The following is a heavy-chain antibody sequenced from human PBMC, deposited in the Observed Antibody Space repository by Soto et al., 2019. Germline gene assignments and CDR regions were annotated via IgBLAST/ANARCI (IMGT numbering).Heavy chain of an antibody. CDR2: IYYSGST. V-gene: IGHV4-59*08. D-gene: IGHD3-10*01. CDR1: GGSISSYY. Sequence: QVQLQESGPGLVKPSETLSLTCTVSGGSISSYYWSWIRQPPGKGLEWIGYIYYSGSTNYNPSLKRRVTISVDTSKNQVSLKLSSVTAAYTAVYYCSRRYGSSFDIWGQGTKVTVSS. J-gene: IGHJ3*02. CDR3: SRRYGSSFDI.